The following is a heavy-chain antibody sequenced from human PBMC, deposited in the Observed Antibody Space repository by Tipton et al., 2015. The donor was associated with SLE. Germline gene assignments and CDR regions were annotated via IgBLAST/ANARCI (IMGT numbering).Heavy chain of an antibody. CDR3: ARLEDPFGIFGVPKGWFDP. D-gene: IGHD3-3*01. Sequence: TLSLTCTVSGGSISSYYWSWIRQPPGKGLEWIGYIYYREGTNYSPSLKSRVTISLDASKNQFSLRLTSVTAADTAVYYCARLEDPFGIFGVPKGWFDPWGQGTLVTVSS. CDR2: IYYREGT. J-gene: IGHJ5*02. CDR1: GGSISSYY. V-gene: IGHV4-59*01.